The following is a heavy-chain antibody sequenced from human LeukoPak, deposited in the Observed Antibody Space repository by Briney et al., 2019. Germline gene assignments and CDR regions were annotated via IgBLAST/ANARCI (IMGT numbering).Heavy chain of an antibody. V-gene: IGHV4-34*01. Sequence: SETLSLTCAVYGGSFSGYYWSWIRQPPGNGLEWIGEINHSGSTNYNPSLKSRVTISVDTSKNQFSLKLSSVTAADTAVYYCARGKSGNFDYWGQGTLVTVSS. J-gene: IGHJ4*02. CDR2: INHSGST. CDR3: ARGKSGNFDY. CDR1: GGSFSGYY.